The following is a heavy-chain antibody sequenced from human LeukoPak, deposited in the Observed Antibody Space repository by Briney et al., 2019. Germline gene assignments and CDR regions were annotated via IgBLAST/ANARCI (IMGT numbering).Heavy chain of an antibody. CDR1: GGTFSSHA. Sequence: SVKVSCKASGGTFSSHAISWVRQAPGQGLEWMGGIIPIFGTANYAQKFQGRVTITTDESTSTAYMELSSLRSEDTAVCYCARSSGSYYKYFQHWGQGTLVTVSS. J-gene: IGHJ1*01. CDR3: ARSSGSYYKYFQH. D-gene: IGHD1-26*01. V-gene: IGHV1-69*05. CDR2: IIPIFGTA.